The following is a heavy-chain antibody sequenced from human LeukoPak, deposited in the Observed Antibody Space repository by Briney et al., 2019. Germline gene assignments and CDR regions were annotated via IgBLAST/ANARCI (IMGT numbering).Heavy chain of an antibody. CDR1: KFTFSSYA. V-gene: IGHV3-30*04. CDR3: ARDGNYDILTGYSDYYYGMDV. D-gene: IGHD3-9*01. CDR2: ISYDGSNY. Sequence: GGSLRLSCAASKFTFSSYAMHWVRQAPGKGLEWVAVISYDGSNYYYADSVKGRFTISRDNSKNTLYLQLNSLRAEDTGVYYCARDGNYDILTGYSDYYYGMDVWGQGTTVTVSS. J-gene: IGHJ6*02.